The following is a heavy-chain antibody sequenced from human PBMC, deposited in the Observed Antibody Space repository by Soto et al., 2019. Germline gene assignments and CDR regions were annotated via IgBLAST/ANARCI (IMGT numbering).Heavy chain of an antibody. CDR1: GGSISSSNW. CDR2: IYHSGST. J-gene: IGHJ6*02. CDR3: AGRGSGDFAGLDYYYYGMDV. Sequence: SETLSLTCAVSGGSISSSNWWSWVRQPPGKGLEWIGEIYHSGSTNYNPSLKSRVTISVDKSKNQFSLKLSSVTAADTAVYYCAGRGSGDFAGLDYYYYGMDVWGQGTTVTVSS. D-gene: IGHD3-3*01. V-gene: IGHV4-4*02.